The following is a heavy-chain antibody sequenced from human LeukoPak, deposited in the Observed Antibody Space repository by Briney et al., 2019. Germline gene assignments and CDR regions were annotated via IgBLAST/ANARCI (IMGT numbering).Heavy chain of an antibody. CDR1: GLTFSNYA. CDR3: VRYRVVVITNKNYYFDY. V-gene: IGHV3-23*01. J-gene: IGHJ4*02. Sequence: GGSLRLSCEASGLTFSNYAMSWVRQAPGKGLEWVSAISGSGDSTHYSDSARGRFTISRDNSKNKLYLQMNSLRVEATAVYYCVRYRVVVITNKNYYFDYWGQGTLVTVSS. D-gene: IGHD3-22*01. CDR2: ISGSGDST.